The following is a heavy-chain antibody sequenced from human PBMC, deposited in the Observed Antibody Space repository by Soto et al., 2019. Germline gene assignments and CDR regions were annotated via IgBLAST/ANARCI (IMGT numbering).Heavy chain of an antibody. CDR2: IVVGSGNT. D-gene: IGHD3-22*01. CDR3: AADGNYYDSSRFLAFDI. CDR1: GFTFTSSA. Sequence: SVKVSCKASGFTFTSSAVQWVRQARGQRLEWIGWIVVGSGNTNYAQKFQERVTITRDMSTSTAYMELSSLRSEDTAVYYCAADGNYYDSSRFLAFDIWGQGTTVTV. J-gene: IGHJ3*02. V-gene: IGHV1-58*01.